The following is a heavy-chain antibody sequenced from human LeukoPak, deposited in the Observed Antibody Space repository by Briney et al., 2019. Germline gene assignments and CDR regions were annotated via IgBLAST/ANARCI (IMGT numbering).Heavy chain of an antibody. J-gene: IGHJ3*02. V-gene: IGHV4-39*01. CDR3: ARGAVGAGFDAFDI. D-gene: IGHD1-26*01. CDR1: GGSIXXSXXX. CDR2: IYYSGST. Sequence: GGSIXXSXXXWGXIRXPRGXXXXXIGIIYYSGSTYYNPSLKSRVTISVDTSKNQFSLKLSSVTAADTAVYYCARGAVGAGFDAFDIWGQGTMVTVSS.